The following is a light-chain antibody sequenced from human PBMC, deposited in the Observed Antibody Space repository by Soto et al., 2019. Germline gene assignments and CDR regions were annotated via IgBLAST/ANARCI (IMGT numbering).Light chain of an antibody. CDR1: SSDIGGYNY. J-gene: IGLJ1*01. V-gene: IGLV2-8*01. CDR2: EVT. Sequence: QSALTQPPSASGSPEQSVTISCTGTSSDIGGYNYVSWYQQHPGKAPKLMIYEVTKRPSGVPDRFSGSKSGNTASLTVSGLQAEDEADYYCCSYAGSKNGVFGTGTKVTVL. CDR3: CSYAGSKNGV.